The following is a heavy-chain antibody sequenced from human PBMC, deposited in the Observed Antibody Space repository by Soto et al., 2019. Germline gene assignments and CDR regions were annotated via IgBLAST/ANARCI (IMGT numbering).Heavy chain of an antibody. V-gene: IGHV1-69*01. J-gene: IGHJ4*02. Sequence: QVQLVQSGAEVKKPGSSVKVSCKASGGTFSSYAISWVRQAPGQGLEWMGGIIPIFGTANYAQKFQGRVTITADESTSISYMELSSLSAVDTAVYYFARSYYYDSILFDYWCQGTLVIVSS. CDR2: IIPIFGTA. CDR3: ARSYYYDSILFDY. D-gene: IGHD3-22*01. CDR1: GGTFSSYA.